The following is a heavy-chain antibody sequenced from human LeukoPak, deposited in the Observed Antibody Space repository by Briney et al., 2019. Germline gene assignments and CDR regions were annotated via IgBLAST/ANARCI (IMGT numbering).Heavy chain of an antibody. Sequence: ASVKVSCKVSGCTFTGYYMHWVRQAPGQGLEWMGWVNPNSGGTNYAQKFQGRVTMTRDTSISTAYMELSRLRSDDTAVYYCARDISGSYPAYYFDYWGQGTLVTVSS. CDR2: VNPNSGGT. CDR3: ARDISGSYPAYYFDY. D-gene: IGHD1-26*01. J-gene: IGHJ4*02. V-gene: IGHV1-2*02. CDR1: GCTFTGYY.